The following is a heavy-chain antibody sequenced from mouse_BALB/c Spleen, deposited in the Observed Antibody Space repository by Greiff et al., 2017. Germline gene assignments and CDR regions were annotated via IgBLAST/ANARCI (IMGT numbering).Heavy chain of an antibody. J-gene: IGHJ3*01. Sequence: VAPSQSLSITCTVSGFSLTGYGVNWVRQPPGKGLEWLGMIWGDGSTDYNSALKSRLSISKDNSKSQVFLKMNSLQTDDTARYYCARPAYYGNYVWFAYWGQGTLVTVSA. CDR3: ARPAYYGNYVWFAY. CDR1: GFSLTGYG. D-gene: IGHD2-10*01. V-gene: IGHV2-6-7*01. CDR2: IWGDGST.